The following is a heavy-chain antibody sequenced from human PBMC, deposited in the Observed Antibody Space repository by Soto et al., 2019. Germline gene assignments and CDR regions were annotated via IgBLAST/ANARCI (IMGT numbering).Heavy chain of an antibody. D-gene: IGHD2-15*01. J-gene: IGHJ4*02. CDR3: AREPLH. CDR1: GGSISSGGYY. CDR2: IYYSVFT. V-gene: IGHV4-31*01. Sequence: QVQLQESGPGLVKPSQTLSLTCTVSGGSISSGGYYWTWIRQHPGEGLEWNVYIYYSVFTYYNPSLQSLVTISVDTSKNLFSLKLSSVSATYAAVYYCAREPLHWRQGTLVTVSS.